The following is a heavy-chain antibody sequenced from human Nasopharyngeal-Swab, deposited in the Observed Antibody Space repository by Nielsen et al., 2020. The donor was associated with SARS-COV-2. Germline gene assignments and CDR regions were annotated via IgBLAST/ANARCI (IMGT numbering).Heavy chain of an antibody. CDR1: GFSFNMYT. V-gene: IGHV3-9*01. D-gene: IGHD5-18*01. Sequence: GGSLRLSCAASGFSFNMYTMNWVRQAPGKGLEWVSGITWNSGNKGYAESVQGRFTISRDNAKNSLYLQLNSLRAEDTALYYCAKARRTDTYGFECFDYWGQGTLVTVSS. CDR3: AKARRTDTYGFECFDY. J-gene: IGHJ4*02. CDR2: ITWNSGNK.